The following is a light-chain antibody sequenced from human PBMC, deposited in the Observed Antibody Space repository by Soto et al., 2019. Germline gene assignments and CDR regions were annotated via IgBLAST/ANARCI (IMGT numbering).Light chain of an antibody. Sequence: EIVLTQSPATLSLSPGERAALSCRASQSVSSYLAWYQQKPGQAPRLLIYDASNRATGIPARFSGSGSGTDFTLTNSSLEPGDFAVYYCQQRSNWIFTFGPGTKVDIK. CDR2: DAS. V-gene: IGKV3-11*01. CDR1: QSVSSY. CDR3: QQRSNWIFT. J-gene: IGKJ3*01.